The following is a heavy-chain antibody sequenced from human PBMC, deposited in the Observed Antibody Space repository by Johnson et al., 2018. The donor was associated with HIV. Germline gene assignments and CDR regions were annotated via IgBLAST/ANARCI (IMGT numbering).Heavy chain of an antibody. D-gene: IGHD1-1*01. CDR2: ISGSGNSI. J-gene: IGHJ3*02. CDR1: GFTFSDSY. CDR3: ARGDGYRRAFDI. Sequence: QVQLVESGGGVVRPGGSLRLSCAASGFTFSDSYMIWIRQAPGTGLEWVSYISGSGNSIYYADSGQGRFTISRDNAKNSLYLQMNSLRAEDTAVYYCARGDGYRRAFDIWGQGTMVTVSS. V-gene: IGHV3-11*04.